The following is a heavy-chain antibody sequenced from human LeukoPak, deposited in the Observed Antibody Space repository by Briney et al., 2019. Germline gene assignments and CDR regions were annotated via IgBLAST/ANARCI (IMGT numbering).Heavy chain of an antibody. J-gene: IGHJ4*02. D-gene: IGHD6-19*01. CDR2: VSSSGSCK. Sequence: GGSLRLSCAASGFTFSSYEMNWVRQAPGKGLEWVSYVSSSGSCKLYADSVKGRFTISSDNAKNSLYMQMNSLRAEDTAVYYCARDFSPQGSSGWLVYWGQGTLVTVSS. V-gene: IGHV3-48*03. CDR1: GFTFSSYE. CDR3: ARDFSPQGSSGWLVY.